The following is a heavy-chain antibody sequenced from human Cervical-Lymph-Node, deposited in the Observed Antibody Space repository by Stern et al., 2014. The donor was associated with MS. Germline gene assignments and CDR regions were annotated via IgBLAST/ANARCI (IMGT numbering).Heavy chain of an antibody. D-gene: IGHD3-22*01. CDR2: ISDSGTNK. CDR1: GLTFRTYY. J-gene: IGHJ4*02. CDR3: VSADSSGYYLGY. V-gene: IGHV3-11*01. Sequence: QMQLVQSGGGLVKPGGSLRLSCAASGLTFRTYYMSWIRQAPGKGLEWVSYISDSGTNKYYADSLKGRFTISRDNAENSLYLQMNSLRAEDTAVYYCVSADSSGYYLGYWGQGTLVTVSS.